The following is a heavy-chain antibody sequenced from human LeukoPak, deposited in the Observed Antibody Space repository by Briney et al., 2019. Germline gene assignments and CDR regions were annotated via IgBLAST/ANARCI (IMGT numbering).Heavy chain of an antibody. D-gene: IGHD4-23*01. J-gene: IGHJ5*02. CDR2: ISAYNGNT. CDR3: ARGRENYGGNSRWFDP. V-gene: IGHV1-18*01. Sequence: ASVKVSCKASGYTSTSYGISWVRQAPGQGLEWMGWISAYNGNTNYAQKLQGRVTMTTDTSTSTAYMELRSLRSDDTAVYYCARGRENYGGNSRWFDPWGQGTLVTVSS. CDR1: GYTSTSYG.